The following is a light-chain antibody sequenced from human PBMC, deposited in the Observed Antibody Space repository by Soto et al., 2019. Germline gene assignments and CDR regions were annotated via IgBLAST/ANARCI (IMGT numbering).Light chain of an antibody. Sequence: EIVLTQSPGTLSLSPGERATLSCRASQSVSSYLLWYQQKPGQAPRLLIYGASSRATGIPDRFSGSGSGTDFTLTISRLEPEDFAVYYCQQYGSSPPTFGEGTKVDIK. CDR3: QQYGSSPPT. V-gene: IGKV3-20*01. J-gene: IGKJ1*01. CDR1: QSVSSY. CDR2: GAS.